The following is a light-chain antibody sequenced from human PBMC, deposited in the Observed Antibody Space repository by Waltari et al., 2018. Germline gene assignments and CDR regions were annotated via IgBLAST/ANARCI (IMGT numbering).Light chain of an antibody. CDR3: QQYGRSWNT. CDR2: GAS. J-gene: IGKJ2*01. CDR1: PSVSGNN. Sequence: EIVLTQSPGTLSLSPGERATLSCRASPSVSGNNLAWYQQKPAQAPRLLIPGASSRATGIPDRFSGSGSGTDFTLTISRLEPEDFAVYYCQQYGRSWNTFGQGTKLEIK. V-gene: IGKV3-20*01.